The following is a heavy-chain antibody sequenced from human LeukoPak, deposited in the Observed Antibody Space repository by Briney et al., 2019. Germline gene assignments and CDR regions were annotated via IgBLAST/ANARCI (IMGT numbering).Heavy chain of an antibody. CDR1: GGSIFSYY. CDR3: ARRAYYDTSGYYPTSGYFDL. V-gene: IGHV4-4*08. Sequence: SETLSLTCTASGGSIFSYYWNWIRQPPGKGLEWIGYIYPNGITSYNPSLRSRGTISIATSKNQFSLRLRSVTAADTAIYYCARRAYYDTSGYYPTSGYFDLWGRGTLVTVSS. J-gene: IGHJ2*01. CDR2: IYPNGIT. D-gene: IGHD3-22*01.